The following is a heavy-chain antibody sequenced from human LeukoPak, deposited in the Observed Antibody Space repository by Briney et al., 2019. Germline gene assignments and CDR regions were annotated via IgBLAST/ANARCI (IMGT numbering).Heavy chain of an antibody. CDR1: GFTFSSYW. J-gene: IGHJ5*02. D-gene: IGHD3-9*01. V-gene: IGHV3-23*01. CDR3: AKGLRYFDWLSAYDDP. Sequence: PGGSLRLSCAASGFTFSSYWMSWVRQAPGKGLEWVSAISGSGGSTYYADSVKGRFTISRDNSKNTLYLQMNSLRAEDTAVYYCAKGLRYFDWLSAYDDPWGQGTLVTVSS. CDR2: ISGSGGST.